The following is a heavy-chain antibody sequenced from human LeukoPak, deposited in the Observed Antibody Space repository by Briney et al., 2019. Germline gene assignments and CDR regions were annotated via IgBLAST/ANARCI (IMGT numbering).Heavy chain of an antibody. CDR2: ISTYDHTT. CDR1: GYSFTRYA. Sequence: GASVKVSCKTSGYSFTRYAISWMRQAPGQGLEWMGWISTYDHTTKYPQKVQGRVTMTAETSTTTAYMELRGLTSDDTAVYFCARDPSNGVGRKVYFDYWGQGTPITVSS. CDR3: ARDPSNGVGRKVYFDY. D-gene: IGHD1-14*01. V-gene: IGHV1-18*01. J-gene: IGHJ4*02.